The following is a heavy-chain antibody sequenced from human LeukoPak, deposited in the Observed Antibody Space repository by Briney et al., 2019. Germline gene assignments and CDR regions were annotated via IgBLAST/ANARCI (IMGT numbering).Heavy chain of an antibody. Sequence: AGRSLRLSCAAPGFTVDDDAMHSVPQAPGKGLEWVSGIRWNSGSIGYADSVKGRFTISRDNAKNSLYLQMNSLRAEDPALYYCAKGCTATTLFDYWGQGTLVTVSS. CDR1: GFTVDDDA. V-gene: IGHV3-9*01. CDR3: AKGCTATTLFDY. D-gene: IGHD4-17*01. J-gene: IGHJ4*02. CDR2: IRWNSGSI.